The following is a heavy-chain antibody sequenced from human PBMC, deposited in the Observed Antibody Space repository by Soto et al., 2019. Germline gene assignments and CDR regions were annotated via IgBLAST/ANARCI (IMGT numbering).Heavy chain of an antibody. V-gene: IGHV1-18*01. D-gene: IGHD2-2*01. Sequence: ASVKVSCKASGYTFTSYGISWVRQAPGQGLEWMGWISAYNGNTNYAQKLQGRVTMTTDTSTSTAYMELRSLRSDDTAVYYCARAPGVPAAMSYYYYYMDVWGKGTTVTVSS. CDR3: ARAPGVPAAMSYYYYYMDV. J-gene: IGHJ6*03. CDR2: ISAYNGNT. CDR1: GYTFTSYG.